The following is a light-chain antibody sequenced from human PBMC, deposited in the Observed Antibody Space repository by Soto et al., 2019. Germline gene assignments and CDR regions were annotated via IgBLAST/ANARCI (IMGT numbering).Light chain of an antibody. CDR1: STDVGDYEY. V-gene: IGLV2-11*01. CDR2: DVN. CDR3: CSYAGSYTFV. J-gene: IGLJ1*01. Sequence: QSVLTQPRSVSGSPGQSVTISCTGTSTDVGDYEYVSWYQGHPDKVPKLIIYDVNKRPSGVPDRFSGSKSGNTASLTISGLQAEDEADYYCCSYAGSYTFVFGTGTKLTVL.